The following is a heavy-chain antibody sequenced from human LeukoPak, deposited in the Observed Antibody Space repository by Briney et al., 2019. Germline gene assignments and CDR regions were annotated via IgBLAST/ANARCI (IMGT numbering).Heavy chain of an antibody. D-gene: IGHD6-13*01. CDR2: IRNKANSYTS. CDR3: TRRAAAGALNY. CDR1: GFTFSDYY. V-gene: IGHV3-72*01. Sequence: GGSLRLSCAASGFTFSDYYMDWVRQAPGKGLEWIGRIRNKANSYTSEYAASVKGKFTISRDDSKNSLYLQVNSLKTEDTAVYYCTRRAAAGALNYWGQGTLVTVSS. J-gene: IGHJ4*02.